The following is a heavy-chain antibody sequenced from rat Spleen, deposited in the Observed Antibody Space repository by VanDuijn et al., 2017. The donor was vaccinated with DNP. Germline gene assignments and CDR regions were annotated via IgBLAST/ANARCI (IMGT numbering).Heavy chain of an antibody. D-gene: IGHD1-10*01. J-gene: IGHJ2*01. CDR3: ARDGITTDY. CDR2: ISPSGGNT. CDR1: GFTFSNSD. Sequence: EVQLVESGGGLVQPGRSLQLSCAASGFTFSNSDMAWVRQAPTKGLEWVASISPSGGNTYSRDSVKGRFTISRDNAKSTLYLQMDSLRSEDTATYYCARDGITTDYWGQGVMVTVSS. V-gene: IGHV5-19*01.